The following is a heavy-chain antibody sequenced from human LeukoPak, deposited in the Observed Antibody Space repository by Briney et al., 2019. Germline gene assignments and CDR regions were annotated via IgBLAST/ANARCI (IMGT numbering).Heavy chain of an antibody. CDR1: GGSFSGYY. CDR2: INHSGST. Sequence: SETLSLTCAVYGGSFSGYYWSWIRQPPEKGLEWIGEINHSGSTNYNPSLKSRVTISVDTSKNQFSLKLSSVTAADTAVYYCARDVQGAYCSSTSCYNWFDPWGQGTLVTVSS. V-gene: IGHV4-34*01. CDR3: ARDVQGAYCSSTSCYNWFDP. J-gene: IGHJ5*02. D-gene: IGHD2-2*01.